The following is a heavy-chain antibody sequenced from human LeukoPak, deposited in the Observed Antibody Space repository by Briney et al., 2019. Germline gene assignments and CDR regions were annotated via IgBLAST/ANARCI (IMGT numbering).Heavy chain of an antibody. V-gene: IGHV1-2*02. CDR1: GYTFTGYY. CDR2: INPNSGGT. D-gene: IGHD6-19*01. CDR3: ARDWAGAPGWFDT. Sequence: ASVKVSCKASGYTFTGYYMHWVRQAPGQGLEWMGWINPNSGGTNYAQKFQGRVTMTRDTSISTAYMELSRLRSDDTAVYYCARDWAGAPGWFDTWGQGTLVTVSS. J-gene: IGHJ5*02.